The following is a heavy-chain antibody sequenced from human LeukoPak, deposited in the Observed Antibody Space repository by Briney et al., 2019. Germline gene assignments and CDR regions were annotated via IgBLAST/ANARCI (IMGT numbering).Heavy chain of an antibody. CDR1: GYSISSGYY. Sequence: PSETLSLTCTVSGYSISSGYYWGWIRQPPGKGLEWIGSIYYTGSTYYNPSLKSRVTISVDTSNNLFSLKLSSVTAADTAVYYCARVTMVRGAQPPMFDPWGQGTLVTVSS. V-gene: IGHV4-38-2*02. CDR3: ARVTMVRGAQPPMFDP. CDR2: IYYTGST. J-gene: IGHJ5*02. D-gene: IGHD3-10*01.